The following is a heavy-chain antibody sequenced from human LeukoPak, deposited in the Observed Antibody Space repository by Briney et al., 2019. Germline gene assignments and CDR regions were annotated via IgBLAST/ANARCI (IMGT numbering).Heavy chain of an antibody. V-gene: IGHV4-31*03. D-gene: IGHD2-2*01. CDR1: GGSISSGGYY. CDR3: ARHRVGGWSTSPNWFDP. Sequence: KSSQTLSLTCTVSGGSISSGGYYWSWIHQHPGKGLEWIGYIYYSGSTSYNPSLKSRVTISVDTSKNQFSLKLSSVTAADTAVYYCARHRVGGWSTSPNWFDPWGQGTLVTVSS. J-gene: IGHJ5*02. CDR2: IYYSGST.